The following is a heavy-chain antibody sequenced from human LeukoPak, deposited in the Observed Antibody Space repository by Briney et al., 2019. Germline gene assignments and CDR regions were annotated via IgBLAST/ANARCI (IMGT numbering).Heavy chain of an antibody. J-gene: IGHJ4*02. CDR1: GYTFTGYY. Sequence: ASVKVSCKASGYTFTGYYMHWVRQAPGQGLEWMGWINPNSGGTNYAQKFQGRVTMTRDTSISTAYMELSRLRSDDTAVYYCASYSRSYWFDYDSSGYYPNDYWGQGTLVTVSS. CDR2: INPNSGGT. V-gene: IGHV1-2*02. D-gene: IGHD3-22*01. CDR3: ASYSRSYWFDYDSSGYYPNDY.